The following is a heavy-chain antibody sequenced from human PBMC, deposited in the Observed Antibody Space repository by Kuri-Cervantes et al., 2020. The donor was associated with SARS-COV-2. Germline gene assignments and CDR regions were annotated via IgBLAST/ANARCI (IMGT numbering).Heavy chain of an antibody. J-gene: IGHJ4*02. V-gene: IGHV3-30*03. CDR1: GFTFSSYG. CDR3: ARVMMYGGFLGRPLAY. CDR2: ISYDGSNK. D-gene: IGHD2-8*01. Sequence: GESLKISCAASGFTFSSYGMHWVRQAPGKGLEWVAVISYDGSNKYYADSVKGRFTISRDNSKNTLYLQMNSLRAEDTAVYYCARVMMYGGFLGRPLAYWGQGTPVTVSS.